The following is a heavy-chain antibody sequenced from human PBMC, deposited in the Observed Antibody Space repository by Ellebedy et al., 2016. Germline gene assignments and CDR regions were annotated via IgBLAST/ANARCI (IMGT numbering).Heavy chain of an antibody. V-gene: IGHV3-33*01. J-gene: IGHJ6*02. CDR3: ARKFGGPTPDGDYWDV. CDR1: GFTFSSYG. CDR2: IWYDGSNK. D-gene: IGHD4-17*01. Sequence: GESLKISCAASGFTFSSYGMHWVRQAPGKGLEWVAVIWYDGSNKYYADSVKGRFTISRDNAKNSLYLQMNSLRAEDTAVYYCARKFGGPTPDGDYWDVWGQGTTVTVSS.